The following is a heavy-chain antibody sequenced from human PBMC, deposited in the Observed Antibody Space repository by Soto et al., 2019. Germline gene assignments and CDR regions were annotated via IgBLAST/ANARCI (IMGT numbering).Heavy chain of an antibody. V-gene: IGHV1-8*01. CDR1: GYTFTSYD. CDR2: MNPNSGNT. Sequence: ASVKVSCKASGYTFTSYDINWVRQATGQGLEWMGWMNPNSGNTGYAQKFQGRVTMTRNTSISTAYMELSSLRSEDTAVYYCARDLVSYYDFWSGYNSAYYYYGMDVWGQGTTVTVSS. D-gene: IGHD3-3*01. J-gene: IGHJ6*02. CDR3: ARDLVSYYDFWSGYNSAYYYYGMDV.